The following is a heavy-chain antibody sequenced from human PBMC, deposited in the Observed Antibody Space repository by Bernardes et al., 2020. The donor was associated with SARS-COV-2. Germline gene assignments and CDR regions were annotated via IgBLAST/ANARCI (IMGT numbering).Heavy chain of an antibody. D-gene: IGHD2-2*01. CDR3: ARSTFGVVVPAAILY. J-gene: IGHJ4*02. Sequence: SETLSLTCAVYGGSFSGYYWSWIRQPPGKGLEWIGEINHSGSTNYNPSLKSRVTISVDTSKNQFSLKLSSVTAADTAVYYCARSTFGVVVPAAILYWGQGTLVTVSS. CDR1: GGSFSGYY. V-gene: IGHV4-34*01. CDR2: INHSGST.